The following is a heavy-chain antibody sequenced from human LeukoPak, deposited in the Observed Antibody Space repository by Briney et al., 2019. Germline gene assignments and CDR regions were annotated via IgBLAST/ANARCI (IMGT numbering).Heavy chain of an antibody. D-gene: IGHD6-19*01. CDR2: ISGSGLST. J-gene: IGHJ4*02. CDR1: GFTHRSYA. Sequence: GGSVRLSCASCGFTHRSYAKRWVRQAGGRGLEGVSAISGSGLSTFYAESVGGRLTTSRDNSKDTLYLQKKSLRGEDTAVYYWANRSDTGTSSSGWYDYWGQGPQVTVST. CDR3: ANRSDTGTSSSGWYDY. V-gene: IGHV3-23*01.